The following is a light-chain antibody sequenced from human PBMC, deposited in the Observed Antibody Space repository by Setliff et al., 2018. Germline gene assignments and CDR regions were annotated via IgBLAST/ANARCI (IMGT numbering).Light chain of an antibody. CDR1: SSNIGAGYD. V-gene: IGLV1-40*01. J-gene: IGLJ1*01. CDR3: RSYAGSNNPYV. Sequence: QSALTQPPSVSGAPGQRVTISCTGSSSNIGAGYDVHWYQQLPGTAPKLLIYGNSNRPSGVPDRFSGSKSGTSASLAITGLQAEDEADYYCRSYAGSNNPYVFGTGTKVTVL. CDR2: GNS.